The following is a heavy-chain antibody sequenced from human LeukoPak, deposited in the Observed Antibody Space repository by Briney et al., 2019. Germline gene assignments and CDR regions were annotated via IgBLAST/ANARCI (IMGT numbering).Heavy chain of an antibody. CDR3: ARGTVVVPAAISPFDF. D-gene: IGHD2-2*02. V-gene: IGHV4-61*02. CDR1: GGSINSTSYY. Sequence: PSETLSLTCTVSGGSINSTSYYWSWIRQPAGKGLEWIGRIYTSGNTNYNPSLKSRVTTSVDKSKNQFSLKMSSVTAADTAVYYCARGTVVVPAAISPFDFWGQGTLVIVSS. J-gene: IGHJ4*02. CDR2: IYTSGNT.